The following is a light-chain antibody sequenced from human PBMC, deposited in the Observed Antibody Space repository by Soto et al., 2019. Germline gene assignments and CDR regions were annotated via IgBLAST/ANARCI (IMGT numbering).Light chain of an antibody. CDR1: ETVTGKY. CDR2: AAS. V-gene: IGKV3-20*01. J-gene: IGKJ1*01. CDR3: QQYSSPPQP. Sequence: EIVLTQSPGTLSLSPGDRATLSCRASETVTGKYLACYQQKAGQAPRLLIFAASNRATGIPDRFSGSGSGTDITLPSSRLEPEDVAVECGQQYSSPPQPFGQGTKVEIK.